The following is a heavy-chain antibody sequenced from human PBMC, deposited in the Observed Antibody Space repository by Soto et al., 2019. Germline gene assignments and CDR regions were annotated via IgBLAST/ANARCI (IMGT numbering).Heavy chain of an antibody. V-gene: IGHV3-15*07. J-gene: IGHJ4*02. Sequence: GGSLRLSCAASGFTFSNAWMNWVRQAPGKGLEWVGRIKSKTDGGTTDYAAPVKGRFTISRDDSKNTLYLQMNSLKTEDTAVYYCTRRSVSGTATDYWGQGTLVTVSS. CDR1: GFTFSNAW. D-gene: IGHD1-1*01. CDR2: IKSKTDGGTT. CDR3: TRRSVSGTATDY.